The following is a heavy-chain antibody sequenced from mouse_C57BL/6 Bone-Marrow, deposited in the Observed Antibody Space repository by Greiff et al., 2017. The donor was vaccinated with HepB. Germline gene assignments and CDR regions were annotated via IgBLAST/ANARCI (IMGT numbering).Heavy chain of an antibody. Sequence: EVKLVESGEGLVKPGGSLKLSCAASGFTFSSYAMSWVRQTPEKRLEWVAYISSGGDYIYYADTVKGRFTISRDNARNTLYLQMSSLKSEDTAMYYCTRDAPYYGSSSLFDYWGQGTTLTVSS. V-gene: IGHV5-9-1*02. CDR1: GFTFSSYA. CDR3: TRDAPYYGSSSLFDY. D-gene: IGHD1-1*01. J-gene: IGHJ2*01. CDR2: ISSGGDYI.